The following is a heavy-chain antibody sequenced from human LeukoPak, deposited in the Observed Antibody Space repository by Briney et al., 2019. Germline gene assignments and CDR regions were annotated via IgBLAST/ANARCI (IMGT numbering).Heavy chain of an antibody. D-gene: IGHD3-22*01. Sequence: PGGSLRLSCAASGFTVSRKYMTWVRQAPGKGLEWVSLIYTGDSTYYADSVKGRFTISRDNSKNTLYLQMNSLRPEDTAVYYCAKNYCDSSGSQYYFDYWGQGTLVTVSS. J-gene: IGHJ4*02. V-gene: IGHV3-66*02. CDR3: AKNYCDSSGSQYYFDY. CDR1: GFTVSRKY. CDR2: IYTGDST.